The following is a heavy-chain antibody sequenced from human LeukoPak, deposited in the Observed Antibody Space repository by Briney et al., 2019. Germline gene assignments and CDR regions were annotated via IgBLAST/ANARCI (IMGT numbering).Heavy chain of an antibody. CDR3: ATPAVDTAMVIAYYYYGMDV. CDR2: IIPIFGTA. D-gene: IGHD5-18*01. CDR1: GGTFSSYA. V-gene: IGHV1-69*13. Sequence: ASVKVSCKASGGTFSSYAISWVRQAPGQGLEWMGGIIPIFGTANYAQKFQGRVTITADESTSTAYMELSSLRSEDTAVYYCATPAVDTAMVIAYYYYGMDVWGQGTTVTVSS. J-gene: IGHJ6*02.